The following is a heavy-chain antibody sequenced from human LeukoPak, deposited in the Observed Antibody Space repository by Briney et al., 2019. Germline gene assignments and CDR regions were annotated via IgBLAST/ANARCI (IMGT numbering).Heavy chain of an antibody. Sequence: ASAKVSCQPSRCAFTSYAMNWVRQAPGQRLEWMGWINAGNGNTNYAQKLQGRVTMTTDTSTSTAYMELRSLRSDDTAVYYCARVKSLCMDVWGQGTTVTVSS. CDR1: RCAFTSYA. CDR3: ARVKSLCMDV. J-gene: IGHJ6*02. CDR2: INAGNGNT. V-gene: IGHV1-3*01.